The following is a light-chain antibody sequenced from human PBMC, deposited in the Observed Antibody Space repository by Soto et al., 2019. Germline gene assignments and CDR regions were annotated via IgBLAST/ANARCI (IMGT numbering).Light chain of an antibody. J-gene: IGKJ4*01. V-gene: IGKV1-27*01. Sequence: DVQMTQAPSSLSASVGDRVTITCRASQGISNYVAWYQQKPGKVPKLLIYAASILQSGVPSRFSGSGSGTDFTLTISSLQPEDVATYYWQKYNSSPRTFGGGTKVEIK. CDR2: AAS. CDR1: QGISNY. CDR3: QKYNSSPRT.